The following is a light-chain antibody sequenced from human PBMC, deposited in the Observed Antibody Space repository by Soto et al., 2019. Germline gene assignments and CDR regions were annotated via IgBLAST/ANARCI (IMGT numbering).Light chain of an antibody. Sequence: EIVMTQSPATLSVSPGERATLSCRASQSVSSQLAWYQQKPGQAPRLLIHAASNRATGIPARFSGSGSGTEFTLTISSLQSEDFAVYYCQQYNNWPLWTFGHGTKVEIK. CDR3: QQYNNWPLWT. CDR1: QSVSSQ. V-gene: IGKV3-15*01. CDR2: AAS. J-gene: IGKJ1*01.